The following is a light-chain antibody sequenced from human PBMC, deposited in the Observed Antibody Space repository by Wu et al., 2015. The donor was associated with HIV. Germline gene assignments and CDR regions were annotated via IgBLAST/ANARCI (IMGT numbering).Light chain of an antibody. CDR1: LSVNSNY. Sequence: EIVLTQSPDTLSLSPGERATLSCGASLSVNSNYLAWYQQKPGQAPRLLIFGAANRATGIPDRFSGSGSGADFTLTISRLEPEDFAVYYCQQRSNWPFTFGQGTKLEI. J-gene: IGKJ2*01. CDR2: GAA. CDR3: QQRSNWPFT. V-gene: IGKV3D-20*02.